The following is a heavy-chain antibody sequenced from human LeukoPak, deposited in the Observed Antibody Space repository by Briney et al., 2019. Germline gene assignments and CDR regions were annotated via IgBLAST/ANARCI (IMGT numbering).Heavy chain of an antibody. D-gene: IGHD1-26*01. CDR3: VRQGLQSGTYPAY. CDR1: GYTFNNYW. CDR2: LYPDGSAT. J-gene: IGHJ4*02. V-gene: IGHV5-51*01. Sequence: GESLKISCRASGYTFNNYWIGWVRQMPGRGLEWMGMLYPDGSATTYHPSFEGRVTISADKSVTTAYLEWNSLKASDTALYYCVRQGLQSGTYPAYWGPGTLVTVSS.